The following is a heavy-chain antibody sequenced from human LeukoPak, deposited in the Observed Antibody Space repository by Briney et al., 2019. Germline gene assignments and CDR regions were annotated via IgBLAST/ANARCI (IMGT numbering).Heavy chain of an antibody. CDR1: GFTFRSYS. Sequence: GWALTLSCPASGFTFRSYSMNWLGQAPRKGLEWVSSISSSSSYIYYADSVKGRFPISGDNAKNSLYLQMNSLRAEDTAVYYCARGTDIVATITHDYWGQGTLVTVSS. J-gene: IGHJ4*02. CDR2: ISSSSSYI. V-gene: IGHV3-21*01. D-gene: IGHD5-12*01. CDR3: ARGTDIVATITHDY.